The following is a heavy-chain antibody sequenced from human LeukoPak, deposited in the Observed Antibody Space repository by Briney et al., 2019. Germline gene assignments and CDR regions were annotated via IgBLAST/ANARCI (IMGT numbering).Heavy chain of an antibody. D-gene: IGHD5-18*01. CDR3: ARVSGYGTLRPDY. CDR2: ISAYNANT. J-gene: IGHJ4*02. V-gene: IGHV1-18*01. CDR1: GYTFHNFG. Sequence: ASVKVSCKASGYTFHNFGISWVRQSPGQGLEWMGWISAYNANTNYAQKFQGRVAMTTDTSASTVYMELRSLGSDDTALYYCARVSGYGTLRPDYWGQGTLVTVSP.